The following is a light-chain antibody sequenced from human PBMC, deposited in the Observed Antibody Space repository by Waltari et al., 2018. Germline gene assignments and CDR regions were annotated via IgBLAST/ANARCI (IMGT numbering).Light chain of an antibody. Sequence: QSVLTQPPSVAGAPRPRVPIPCPGRSSHNGASYDVHRYQQLPGPAPNRLIYGNSNRASGVPDRFSGSKSGTSASLAITGLQAEDEADYYCQSYDSSLSGAVFGGGTKLTVL. CDR1: SSHNGASYD. CDR2: GNS. V-gene: IGLV1-40*01. J-gene: IGLJ2*01. CDR3: QSYDSSLSGAV.